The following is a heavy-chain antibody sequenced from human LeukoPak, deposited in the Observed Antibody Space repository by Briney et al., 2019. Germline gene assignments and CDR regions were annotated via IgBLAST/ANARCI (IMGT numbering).Heavy chain of an antibody. CDR1: GGSISSYY. CDR2: IYYSGST. V-gene: IGHV4-59*01. Sequence: SETLSLTCNVSGGSISSYYWSWIRQPPGKGLEWIGYIYYSGSTNYNPSLKSRVTISVDTSKNQFSLKLSSVTAADTAVYYCARGGGYYDSSGYYPLWGQGTMVTVSS. D-gene: IGHD3-22*01. J-gene: IGHJ3*01. CDR3: ARGGGYYDSSGYYPL.